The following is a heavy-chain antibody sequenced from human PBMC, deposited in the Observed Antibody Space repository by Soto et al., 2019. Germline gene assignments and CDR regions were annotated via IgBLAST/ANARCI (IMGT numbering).Heavy chain of an antibody. D-gene: IGHD2-21*02. Sequence: QVQLVQSGAEVKKPGASVKVSCKASGYTFTSYGISWVRQAPGQGLEWMGWISAYNGNTNYAQKLQGRVTMTTDTSPSTAYMELRSRRSDDTAVYYCARVDIVVVTATKTLDCWGQGTLVTLSS. CDR1: GYTFTSYG. V-gene: IGHV1-18*01. CDR2: ISAYNGNT. J-gene: IGHJ4*02. CDR3: ARVDIVVVTATKTLDC.